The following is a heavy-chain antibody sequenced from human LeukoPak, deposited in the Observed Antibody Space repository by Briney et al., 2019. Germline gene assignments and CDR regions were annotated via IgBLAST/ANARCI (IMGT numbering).Heavy chain of an antibody. D-gene: IGHD6-19*01. Sequence: GGSLRLSCAASGFTFSSYSMNWVRQAPGKGLEWVSSISSSSSYIYYAHSVKGRFTISRDNAKNSLYLQMNSLRAEDTAVYYCARGGSGWSHPGGYWGQGTLVTVSS. V-gene: IGHV3-21*01. J-gene: IGHJ4*02. CDR3: ARGGSGWSHPGGY. CDR1: GFTFSSYS. CDR2: ISSSSSYI.